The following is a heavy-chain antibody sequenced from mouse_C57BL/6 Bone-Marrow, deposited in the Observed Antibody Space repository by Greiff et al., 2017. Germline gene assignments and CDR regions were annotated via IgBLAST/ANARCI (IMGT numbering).Heavy chain of an antibody. CDR3: AAIYYGNWYFDV. D-gene: IGHD2-1*01. CDR1: GYAFSSSW. Sequence: ESGAELVKPGASVQISCKASGYAFSSSWMNWVKQRPGEGLEWIGQIYPGDGDTNYNGKSKGKATLNADKSSSTASMQRSSLTSEDSAVYFCAAIYYGNWYFDVWGTGTTVTVSS. J-gene: IGHJ1*03. V-gene: IGHV1-80*01. CDR2: IYPGDGDT.